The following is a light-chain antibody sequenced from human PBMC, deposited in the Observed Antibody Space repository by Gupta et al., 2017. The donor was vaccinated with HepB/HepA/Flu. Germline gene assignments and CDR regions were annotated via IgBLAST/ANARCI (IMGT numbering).Light chain of an antibody. J-gene: IGKJ4*01. CDR2: GAS. V-gene: IGKV3-15*01. Sequence: EIVMTQSPATLSVSPGERATLSCRASQRVSSNLAWYQQKPGQAPRLLIYGASTRATGIPARFSGSGSGTEFILTISSRQSEDFAVYYCQQYNNWTALTFGGGTKVEIK. CDR3: QQYNNWTALT. CDR1: QRVSSN.